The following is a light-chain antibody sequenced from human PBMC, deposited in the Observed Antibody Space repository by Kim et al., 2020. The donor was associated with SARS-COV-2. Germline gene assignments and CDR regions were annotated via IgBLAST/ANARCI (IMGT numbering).Light chain of an antibody. Sequence: SYELTQPPSVSVSPGQTASITCSGDNLGNKYVCWYQQKPGQSPVLVIYQNTKRPSGIPERFSGSNSGNTATLTISGTQAMDESDFYCQAWDGTTVVFVGG. CDR3: QAWDGTTVV. CDR1: NLGNKY. V-gene: IGLV3-1*01. J-gene: IGLJ2*01. CDR2: QNT.